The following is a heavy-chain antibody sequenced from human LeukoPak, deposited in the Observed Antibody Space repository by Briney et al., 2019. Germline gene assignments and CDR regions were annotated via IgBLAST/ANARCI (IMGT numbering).Heavy chain of an antibody. CDR3: AKGTKGLIVGATTALDY. CDR1: GFTFSSYW. Sequence: GGSLRLSCAASGFTFSSYWMHWVRQAPGKGLVWVSRVNTDGTTTTYADSVKGRFTISRDNAKNTLYLQMNRLRAEDTAVYYCAKGTKGLIVGATTALDYWGQGTLVTVSS. J-gene: IGHJ4*02. D-gene: IGHD1-26*01. CDR2: VNTDGTTT. V-gene: IGHV3-74*01.